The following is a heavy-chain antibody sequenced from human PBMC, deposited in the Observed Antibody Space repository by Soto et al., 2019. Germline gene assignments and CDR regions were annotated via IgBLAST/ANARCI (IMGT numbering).Heavy chain of an antibody. CDR2: IYHIGTT. CDR3: ARVSYYDSISFAP. CDR1: GGSVNSGVFS. J-gene: IGHJ5*02. Sequence: SETLSLTCTVTGGSVNSGVFSWSWIRQAPGKGLEWIGYIYHIGTTFYNPSLKSRVTISIDRSRNQFSLNLTSVTAADTAVFFCARVSYYDSISFAPWGQGILVTVSS. V-gene: IGHV4-30-2*01. D-gene: IGHD3-22*01.